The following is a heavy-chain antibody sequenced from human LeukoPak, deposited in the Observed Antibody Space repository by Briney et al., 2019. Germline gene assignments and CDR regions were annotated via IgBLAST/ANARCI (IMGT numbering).Heavy chain of an antibody. Sequence: GGSLRLSCAASGFTFSSYAMGWVRQAPGKGLEWVSAISGSGGSTYYADSVKGRFTISRDNSKNTLYLQMNSLRAEDTALYYCAKDLDPGIAVTGLYFDYWGQGTLVTVSS. D-gene: IGHD6-19*01. CDR3: AKDLDPGIAVTGLYFDY. CDR1: GFTFSSYA. V-gene: IGHV3-23*01. CDR2: ISGSGGST. J-gene: IGHJ4*02.